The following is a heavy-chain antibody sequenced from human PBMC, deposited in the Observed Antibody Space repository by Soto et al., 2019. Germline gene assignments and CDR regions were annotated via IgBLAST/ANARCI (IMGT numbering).Heavy chain of an antibody. CDR3: AKDQTDVTLFDY. V-gene: IGHV3-23*01. CDR2: ISGRGVDT. CDR1: GFTFSSLA. D-gene: IGHD2-21*02. Sequence: GGTLTLSCAASGFTFSSLARIWVRQPPGKGLEWVSCISGRGVDTLYADSVKGRFTTSKENSRNTLYLQVNGLGAEDTAVYYCAKDQTDVTLFDYWGQGTLVTVSS. J-gene: IGHJ4*02.